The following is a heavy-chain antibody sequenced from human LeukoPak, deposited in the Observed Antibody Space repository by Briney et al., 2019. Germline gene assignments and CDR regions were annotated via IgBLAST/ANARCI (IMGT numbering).Heavy chain of an antibody. J-gene: IGHJ5*02. CDR2: ISYDGSNK. CDR1: GFTFSSYG. D-gene: IGHD6-6*01. Sequence: QTGGSLRLSCAASGFTFSSYGMHWVRQAPGKGLEWVAVISYDGSNKYYADSVKGRFTISRDNSKNTLYLQMNSLRAEDTAVYYCARESEYSSSYNEYNWFDPWGQGTLVTVSS. CDR3: ARESEYSSSYNEYNWFDP. V-gene: IGHV3-30*19.